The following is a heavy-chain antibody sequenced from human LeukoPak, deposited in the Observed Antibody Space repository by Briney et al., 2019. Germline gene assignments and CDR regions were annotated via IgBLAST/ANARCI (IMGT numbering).Heavy chain of an antibody. V-gene: IGHV3-74*01. Sequence: GGSLRLSCAASGFTFTTYWMHWVRQAPGKGLVWVSHINSDGSITSYADSVKGRFTISRDNSKNTLYLQMNSLRAEDTAVYYCAKGLGEATVVPADYWGQGTLVTVSS. CDR3: AKGLGEATVVPADY. CDR1: GFTFTTYW. J-gene: IGHJ4*02. CDR2: INSDGSIT. D-gene: IGHD4-23*01.